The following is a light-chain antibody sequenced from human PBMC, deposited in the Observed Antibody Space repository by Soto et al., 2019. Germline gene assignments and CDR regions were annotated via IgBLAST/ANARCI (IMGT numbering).Light chain of an antibody. CDR2: GAS. V-gene: IGKV3-15*01. Sequence: EIVMTHSPSTLSLSPVGRATLSCSASQSVSSNLAWYQQKPGQAPRLLIYGASTRATGIPARFSGSGSGTEFTLTISSLQSEDFAVYYCQQYNNWPRTFGQGTKVDI. CDR3: QQYNNWPRT. J-gene: IGKJ1*01. CDR1: QSVSSN.